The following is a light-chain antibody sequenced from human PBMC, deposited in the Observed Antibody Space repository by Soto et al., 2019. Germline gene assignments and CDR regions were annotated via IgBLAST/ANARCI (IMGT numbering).Light chain of an antibody. J-gene: IGLJ3*02. CDR2: EDS. CDR1: GGNIASNF. CDR3: PSYDSFNHWV. Sequence: NFMLTQPQSVSESPGKTVTISCTRSGGNIASNFVQWYQQRPGRAPTTVIYEDSQRPSGIPDRFSASIDSSSNSASLTVSGLQTEDEPDYYCPSYDSFNHWVFGGGTKLAVL. V-gene: IGLV6-57*04.